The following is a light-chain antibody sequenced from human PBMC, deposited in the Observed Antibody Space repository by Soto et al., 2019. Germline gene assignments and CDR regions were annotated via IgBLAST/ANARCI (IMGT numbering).Light chain of an antibody. Sequence: IVLTQSPGTLSLSPRERATLSCRASQSVSSRLAWYQQRPGQAPRLLISGASSRATGIPDRFSGSGSGTDFTLTISRLEPEDFALYYCQHYAHNSPITFGQGTRLEI. V-gene: IGKV3-20*01. CDR1: QSVSSR. J-gene: IGKJ5*01. CDR2: GAS. CDR3: QHYAHNSPIT.